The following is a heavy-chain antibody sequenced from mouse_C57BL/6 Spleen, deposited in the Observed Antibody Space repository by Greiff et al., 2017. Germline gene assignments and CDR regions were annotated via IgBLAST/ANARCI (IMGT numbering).Heavy chain of an antibody. CDR2: ISGGGGNT. Sequence: EVNLVESGGGLVKPGGSLKLSCAASGFTFSSYTMSWVRQTPEKRLEWVATISGGGGNTYYPDSVKGRFTISRDNAKNTLYLQMSSLRSEDTALYDCARRGIYYDYDYFDYWGKGTTLTVSS. D-gene: IGHD2-4*01. CDR3: ARRGIYYDYDYFDY. CDR1: GFTFSSYT. V-gene: IGHV5-9*01. J-gene: IGHJ2*01.